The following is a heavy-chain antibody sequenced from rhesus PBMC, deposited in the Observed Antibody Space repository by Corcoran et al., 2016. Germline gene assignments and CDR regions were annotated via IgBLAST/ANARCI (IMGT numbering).Heavy chain of an antibody. CDR3: ARDCSGGVCPIDY. D-gene: IGHD2-39*02. J-gene: IGHJ4*01. Sequence: QVQLQESGPGLVKPSETLSLTCAVSGYSISSGYGWSWIRQPPGKGLEWLGYRGGRSGSTKYNPSLKSRVTISKDTSKSQFSLKLSSVTAADTAVYYCARDCSGGVCPIDYWGQGVLVTGSS. CDR2: RGGRSGST. CDR1: GYSISSGYG. V-gene: IGHV4-127*01.